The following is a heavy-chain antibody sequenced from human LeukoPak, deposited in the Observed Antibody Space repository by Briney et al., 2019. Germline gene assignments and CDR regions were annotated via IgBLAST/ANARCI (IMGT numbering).Heavy chain of an antibody. V-gene: IGHV3-48*03. CDR1: GFAFSSYE. J-gene: IGHJ4*02. CDR2: ISSNGSTI. Sequence: PGGSLRLSCAASGFAFSSYEMNWVRQAPGKGLEWVSYISSNGSTIYYADSVKGRFTISRDNAKNSLYLQMNSLRAEDTAVYYCAPSLATITPPFDYWGQGTLVTVSS. CDR3: APSLATITPPFDY. D-gene: IGHD5-12*01.